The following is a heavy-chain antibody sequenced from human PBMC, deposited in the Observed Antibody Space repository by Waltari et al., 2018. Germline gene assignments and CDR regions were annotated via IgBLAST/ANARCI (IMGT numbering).Heavy chain of an antibody. CDR3: ASRMVRGVKSWDY. CDR2: IYHSGST. Sequence: QLQLQESGSGLVKPSQTLSLTCAVSGGSISSGGYSWSWIRQPPGKGLEWIGSIYHSGSTYYNPSLKSRVTISVDTSKNQFSLKLSSVTAADTAVYYCASRMVRGVKSWDYWGQGTLVTVSS. CDR1: GGSISSGGYS. V-gene: IGHV4-30-2*03. D-gene: IGHD3-10*01. J-gene: IGHJ4*02.